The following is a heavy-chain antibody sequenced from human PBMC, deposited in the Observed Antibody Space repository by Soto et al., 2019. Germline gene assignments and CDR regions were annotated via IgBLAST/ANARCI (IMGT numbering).Heavy chain of an antibody. CDR2: IYWNGIE. CDR1: GFSLSPSGVA. Sequence: QITLKESGPALVKPTQTLTLTCTFSGFSLSPSGVAVAWIRQPPGKALEWLALIYWNGIERYSPSLKSRLTITKDTSKNQVVLTVTNMDPADTATYFCAHGDPLDFHYWGQGTLVTVSP. V-gene: IGHV2-5*01. J-gene: IGHJ4*02. CDR3: AHGDPLDFHY. D-gene: IGHD3-10*01.